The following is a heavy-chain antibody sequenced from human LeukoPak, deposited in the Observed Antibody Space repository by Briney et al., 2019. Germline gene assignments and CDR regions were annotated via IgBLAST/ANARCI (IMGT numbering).Heavy chain of an antibody. CDR3: ARDGFPGAVTQNEGWWFFDL. J-gene: IGHJ2*01. V-gene: IGHV3-33*01. CDR2: IWYDGSNK. CDR1: GFPFSNYG. Sequence: GGSLRLSCAASGFPFSNYGMHWVRQAPDKGLEWVAVIWYDGSNKYYADSVRGRFTISRDNSKNTLYLQMNSLRAEDTAVYFCARDGFPGAVTQNEGWWFFDLWGRGTLVTVSS. D-gene: IGHD4-17*01.